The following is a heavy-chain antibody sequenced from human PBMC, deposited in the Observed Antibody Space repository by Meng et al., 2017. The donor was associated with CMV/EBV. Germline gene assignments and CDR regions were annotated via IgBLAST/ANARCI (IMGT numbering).Heavy chain of an antibody. V-gene: IGHV1-69*05. D-gene: IGHD1-26*01. CDR2: IIPIFGTA. Sequence: SVKVSCKASGYTFTSYGISWVRQAPGQGLEWMGGIIPIFGTANYAQKFQGRVTITTDESTITAYMELSSLRSEDTAVYYCARGSVQGATTAWGQGTLVTVSS. CDR3: ARGSVQGATTA. J-gene: IGHJ4*02. CDR1: GYTFTSYG.